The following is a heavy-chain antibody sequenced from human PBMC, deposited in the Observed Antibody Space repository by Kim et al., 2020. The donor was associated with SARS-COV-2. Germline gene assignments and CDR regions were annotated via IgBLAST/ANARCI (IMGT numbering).Heavy chain of an antibody. V-gene: IGHV1-46*01. J-gene: IGHJ3*02. Sequence: QKVQGRVTMTRETSKSTVYMELRSLRAEDTAVYYCAREYYGDYAGDAFDIWGQGTMVTVSS. D-gene: IGHD4-17*01. CDR3: AREYYGDYAGDAFDI.